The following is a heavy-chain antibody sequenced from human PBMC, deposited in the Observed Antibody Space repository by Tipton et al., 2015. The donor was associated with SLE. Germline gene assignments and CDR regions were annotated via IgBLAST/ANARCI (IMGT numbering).Heavy chain of an antibody. J-gene: IGHJ3*02. D-gene: IGHD7-27*01. CDR2: IYFSGIT. V-gene: IGHV4-4*07. CDR3: ARAPPGDAFDI. CDR1: GGSLSSYY. Sequence: TLSLTCTVSGGSLSSYYWSWIRQPAGKGLEYIGRIYFSGITHYNPSLKSRLTMSVDTSQNQFSLKLSSMTAADTAMYYCARAPPGDAFDIWGQGTMVTVSS.